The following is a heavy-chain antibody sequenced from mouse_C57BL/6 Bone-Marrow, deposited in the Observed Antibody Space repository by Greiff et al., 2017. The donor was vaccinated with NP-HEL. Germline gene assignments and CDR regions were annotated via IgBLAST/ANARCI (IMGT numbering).Heavy chain of an antibody. CDR2: IDPEDGDT. CDR1: GFNIKDYY. D-gene: IGHD2-4*01. CDR3: TTRADLDCYDYAYWYFDV. Sequence: EVQLQQSGAELVRPGASVKLSCTASGFNIKDYYMHWVKQRPEQGLEWIGRIDPEDGDTEYAPKFQGKATMTADTSSNTAYLQLSSLTSEDTAVYYCTTRADLDCYDYAYWYFDVWGTVTTVTVSS. J-gene: IGHJ1*03. V-gene: IGHV14-1*01.